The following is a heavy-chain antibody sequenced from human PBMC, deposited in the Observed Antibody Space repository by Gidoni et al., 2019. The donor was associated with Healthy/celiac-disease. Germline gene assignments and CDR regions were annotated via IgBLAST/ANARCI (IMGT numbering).Heavy chain of an antibody. D-gene: IGHD3-22*01. CDR3: ARETADYYDSSGWFDY. CDR2: ISYDGSNK. CDR1: GFTFSSYA. J-gene: IGHJ4*02. V-gene: IGHV3-30-3*01. Sequence: QVQLVESGGGVVQPGRSLRLSCAASGFTFSSYAMHWVRQAPGKGLEWVAVISYDGSNKYYADSVKGRFTISRDNSKNTLYLQMNSLRAEDTAVYYCARETADYYDSSGWFDYWGQGTLVTVSS.